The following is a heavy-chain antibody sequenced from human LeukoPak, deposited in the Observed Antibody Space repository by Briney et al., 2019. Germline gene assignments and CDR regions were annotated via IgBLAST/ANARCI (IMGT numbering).Heavy chain of an antibody. D-gene: IGHD4-17*01. V-gene: IGHV4-4*02. J-gene: IGHJ6*02. CDR1: GGSISSSNW. CDR3: ARWRTVTTEDAYYYYGMDV. Sequence: PSETLSLTCAVSGGSISSSNWWSWVRQPPGKGLEWIGEIYHSGSTNYNPSLKSRVTISVDKSKNQFSLKLSSVTAADTAVYYCARWRTVTTEDAYYYYGMDVWGQGTTVTVSS. CDR2: IYHSGST.